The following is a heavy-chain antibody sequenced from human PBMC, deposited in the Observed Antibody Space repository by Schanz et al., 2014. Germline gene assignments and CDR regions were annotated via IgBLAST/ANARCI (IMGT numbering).Heavy chain of an antibody. V-gene: IGHV1-46*03. CDR1: GYTFTSHG. CDR3: ARDGVDAAAGGNY. J-gene: IGHJ4*02. D-gene: IGHD6-13*01. Sequence: QVHLVQSGAEVKKPGASVKVSCKASGYTFTSHGISWVRQAPGQGLEWMGIINPSGGSTTYAQKFQGRVTMTRDTSTSTVYMELSSLRSEDTAVYYCARDGVDAAAGGNYWGQGTLVTVSS. CDR2: INPSGGST.